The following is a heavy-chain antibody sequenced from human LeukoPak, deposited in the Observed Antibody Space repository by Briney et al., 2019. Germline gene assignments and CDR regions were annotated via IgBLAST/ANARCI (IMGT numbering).Heavy chain of an antibody. CDR2: INTNTGNP. CDR1: GYTFTTYA. V-gene: IGHV7-4-1*02. Sequence: ASVKVSCKASGYTFTTYAMNWVRQAPGQGLEWMGWINTNTGNPTYAQGFTGRFVFSLDTSISTAYLQISSLKAEDTAVYYCASLDEYQPLIYWGQGTLVTVSS. D-gene: IGHD2-2*01. J-gene: IGHJ4*02. CDR3: ASLDEYQPLIY.